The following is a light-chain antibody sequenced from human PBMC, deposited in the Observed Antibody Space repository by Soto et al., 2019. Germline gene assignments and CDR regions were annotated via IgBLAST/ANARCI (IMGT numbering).Light chain of an antibody. CDR2: RAS. J-gene: IGKJ4*01. Sequence: EVLMTQSPDTLYVSPGERVTLSCRASQSVSDNLAWYQQKPGQGPRLLVYRASTRTTGIPARFGGSGSATEFTLTISSLQSEDFAVYYCQQYSQWPLTFGGGTKVDI. V-gene: IGKV3-15*01. CDR1: QSVSDN. CDR3: QQYSQWPLT.